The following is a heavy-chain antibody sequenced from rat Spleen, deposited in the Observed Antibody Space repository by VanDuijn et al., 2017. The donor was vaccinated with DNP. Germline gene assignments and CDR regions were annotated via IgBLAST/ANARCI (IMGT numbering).Heavy chain of an antibody. CDR2: ISISGSTT. J-gene: IGHJ2*01. CDR1: GFTFSNYD. D-gene: IGHD1-6*01. V-gene: IGHV5S23*01. CDR3: ARQRVMYTTATGFAY. Sequence: EVQLVESGGGLVQPGNSLKLSCAASGFTFSNYDMAWVRQAPKKGLEWVATISISGSTTSYPDSVKGRFTISRDNAKSCLYLHMNSLKSEDTATYYCARQRVMYTTATGFAYWGQGVIVTVSS.